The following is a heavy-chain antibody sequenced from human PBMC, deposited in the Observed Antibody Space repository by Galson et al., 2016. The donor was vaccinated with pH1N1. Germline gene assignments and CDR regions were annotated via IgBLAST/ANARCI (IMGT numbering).Heavy chain of an antibody. CDR1: GFSFRDAW. CDR3: TTYCSGPPCWHYLDN. Sequence: LRLSCAASGFSFRDAWMSWVRQAPGKGLEWVARIRSKAHGGNAEYAAHVKGRFRISRDDARDTVFLQLNGLRIEDTGTYFCTTYCSGPPCWHYLDNWGRVTLVTVSS. D-gene: IGHD6-19*01. CDR2: IRSKAHGGNA. J-gene: IGHJ4*01. V-gene: IGHV3-15*01.